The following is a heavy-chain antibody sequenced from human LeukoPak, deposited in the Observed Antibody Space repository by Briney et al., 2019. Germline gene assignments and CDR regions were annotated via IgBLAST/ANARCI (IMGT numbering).Heavy chain of an antibody. CDR3: ARYLLLRTTDWFDP. Sequence: ASVKVSCKASGYTFTGYYMHWVRQAPGQGLEWMGWINPDSGDTNYAEKFQGRVTMTRDTSISTAYMKVSRLRSDVTDVYYCARYLLLRTTDWFDPWGQGTLVTVSS. CDR2: INPDSGDT. J-gene: IGHJ5*02. CDR1: GYTFTGYY. D-gene: IGHD1-1*01. V-gene: IGHV1-2*02.